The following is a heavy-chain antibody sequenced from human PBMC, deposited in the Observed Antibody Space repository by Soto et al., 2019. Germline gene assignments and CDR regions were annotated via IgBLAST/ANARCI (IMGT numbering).Heavy chain of an antibody. CDR3: ARVFGTTPQDY. Sequence: PGGSLRLSCAASGFTFSSHWRHWVRQAPGKGLVWVSRINSDGSTKKYADSVKGRFTVSRDNAKNTLYLQMNSLRAEDTAVYYCARVFGTTPQDYWGQGTLVTVSS. V-gene: IGHV3-74*01. CDR1: GFTFSSHW. D-gene: IGHD2-15*01. CDR2: INSDGSTK. J-gene: IGHJ4*02.